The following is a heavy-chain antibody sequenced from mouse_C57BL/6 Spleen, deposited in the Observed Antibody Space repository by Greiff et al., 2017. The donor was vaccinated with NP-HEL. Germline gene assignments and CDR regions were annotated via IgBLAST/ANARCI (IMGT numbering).Heavy chain of an antibody. CDR1: GYTFTSYW. CDR3: ASRDYYGSSYYAMDY. V-gene: IGHV1-72*01. CDR2: IDPNSGGT. D-gene: IGHD1-1*01. Sequence: VQLQQPGAELVKPGASVKLSCKASGYTFTSYWMHWVKQRPGRGLEWIGRIDPNSGGTKYNEKFKSKATLTVDKPSSTAYMQLSSLTSEDSAVYYCASRDYYGSSYYAMDYWGQGTSVTVSS. J-gene: IGHJ4*01.